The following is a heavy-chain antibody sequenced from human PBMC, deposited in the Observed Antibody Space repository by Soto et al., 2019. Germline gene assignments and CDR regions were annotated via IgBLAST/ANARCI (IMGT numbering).Heavy chain of an antibody. CDR1: DGSFSDYY. Sequence: SETLSLTCAVYDGSFSDYYWTWIRQSPGKGLEWIGEINHSGSTSYKSSLKSRVTISIDTSKNQFSLKLSSVTASDTAVYYCARDSRKTGILWFGESVRSGLDVWGQGTSVTVSS. J-gene: IGHJ6*02. CDR2: INHSGST. CDR3: ARDSRKTGILWFGESVRSGLDV. V-gene: IGHV4-34*01. D-gene: IGHD3-10*01.